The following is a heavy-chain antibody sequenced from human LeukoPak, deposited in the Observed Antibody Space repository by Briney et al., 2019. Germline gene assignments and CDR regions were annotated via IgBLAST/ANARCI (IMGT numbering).Heavy chain of an antibody. D-gene: IGHD6-6*01. CDR3: ARSAVLYSSSSEFDY. Sequence: GGSLRLSCAASGFTFSSYAMSWVRQAPGKGLEWVSSISSSSSSYIYYADSVKGRFTISRDNAKNSLYLQMNSLRAEDTAVYYCARSAVLYSSSSEFDYWGQGTLVTVSS. CDR2: ISSSSSSYI. J-gene: IGHJ4*02. CDR1: GFTFSSYA. V-gene: IGHV3-21*01.